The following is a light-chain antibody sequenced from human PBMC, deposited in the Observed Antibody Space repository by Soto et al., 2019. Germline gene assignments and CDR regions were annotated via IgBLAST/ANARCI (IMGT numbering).Light chain of an antibody. V-gene: IGKV3-15*01. CDR2: GAS. CDR1: QSVNSN. Sequence: EIVMTQSPATLSVSPGERATLSCRASQSVNSNLAWYQQQPGQAPRLLISGASTRASGVPARFSAGGSGTEFTLTISSLQSEDFAVYYCQQYYNWPPYTFGQVTKLEIK. J-gene: IGKJ2*01. CDR3: QQYYNWPPYT.